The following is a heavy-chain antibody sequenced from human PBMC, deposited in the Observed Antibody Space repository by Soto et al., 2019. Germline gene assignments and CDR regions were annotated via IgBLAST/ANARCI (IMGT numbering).Heavy chain of an antibody. CDR1: GGSLRSGGYY. CDR2: IYYSGST. V-gene: IGHV4-31*03. J-gene: IGHJ4*02. CDR3: ARVTSYYYSSGYNFDY. Sequence: SLTCTVSGGSLRSGGYYWSWIRQHPGKGLEWIGYIYYSGSTYYNPSLKSRVTISVDTSKNQFSLKLSSVTAADTAVYYCARVTSYYYSSGYNFDYWGQGTLVTVSS. D-gene: IGHD3-22*01.